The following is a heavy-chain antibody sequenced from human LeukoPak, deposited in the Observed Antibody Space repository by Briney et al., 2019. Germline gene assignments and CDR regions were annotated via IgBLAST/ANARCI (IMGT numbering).Heavy chain of an antibody. D-gene: IGHD3-22*01. J-gene: IGHJ4*02. CDR2: IYYSGST. V-gene: IGHV4-39*01. CDR1: GGSISSSSYY. CDR3: ARHYSSGYPYYFDY. Sequence: SETLSLTCTVSGGSISSSSYYWGWIRQPPGKGLEWIGSIYYSGSTYYNPSLKSRVTISVDTSKNQFSLKLSSVTAADTAVYYSARHYSSGYPYYFDYWGQGTLVTISS.